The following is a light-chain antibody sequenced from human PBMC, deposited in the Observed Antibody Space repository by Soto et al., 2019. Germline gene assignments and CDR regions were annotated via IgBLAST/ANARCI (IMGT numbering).Light chain of an antibody. Sequence: QSVLTQPASVSGSPGQSITISCTGTSSDVGGYNYVSWYQQHPGKAPKLMIYEVTNRPSGVSHRFSASKSGNTASLTISGLQPEDEADYYCGSYTSSVSLIFGGGTNLTVL. V-gene: IGLV2-14*03. CDR2: EVT. CDR3: GSYTSSVSLI. CDR1: SSDVGGYNY. J-gene: IGLJ2*01.